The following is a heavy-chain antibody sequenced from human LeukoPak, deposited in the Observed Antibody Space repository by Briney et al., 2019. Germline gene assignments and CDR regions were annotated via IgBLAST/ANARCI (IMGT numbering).Heavy chain of an antibody. J-gene: IGHJ3*01. V-gene: IGHV3-23*01. D-gene: IGHD6-6*01. Sequence: GGSLRLSCAASGFTFSSYAMSWVRQAPGKGLEWVSAISSGGSTIFYGDSVKGRFAVSRDNSENTLYLQLNSLRAEDTAVYYCARSSYSSSSSVWGQGTMVTVSS. CDR2: ISSGGSTI. CDR3: ARSSYSSSSSV. CDR1: GFTFSSYA.